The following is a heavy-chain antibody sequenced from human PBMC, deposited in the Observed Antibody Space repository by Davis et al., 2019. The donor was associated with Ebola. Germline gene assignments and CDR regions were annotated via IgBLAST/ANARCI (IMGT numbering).Heavy chain of an antibody. V-gene: IGHV4-59*12. D-gene: IGHD6-19*01. CDR1: GGSISSYY. J-gene: IGHJ6*02. CDR3: ARKHSGQIRWEYYYYYGMDV. CDR2: IYYSGST. Sequence: SETLSLTCTVSGGSISSYYWSWIRQPPGKGLEWIGYIYYSGSTNYNPPLKSRVTISVDKSKNQFSLKLSSVTAADTAVYYCARKHSGQIRWEYYYYYGMDVWGQGTTVTVSS.